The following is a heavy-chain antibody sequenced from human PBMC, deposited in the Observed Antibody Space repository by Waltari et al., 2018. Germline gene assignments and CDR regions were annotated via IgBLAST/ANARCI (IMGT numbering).Heavy chain of an antibody. CDR2: INHRGST. Sequence: QVQLQQWGAGLLKPSETLSLTCAVYGGSFSGYYWSWIRQPPGEGVEGIGEINHRGSTNYNPALKNRVTISVDTSKNQFSLKLSSVTAADTAVYYCAGEGYYGSGSYDAPFDYWGQGTLVTVSS. CDR1: GGSFSGYY. D-gene: IGHD3-10*01. V-gene: IGHV4-34*01. J-gene: IGHJ4*02. CDR3: AGEGYYGSGSYDAPFDY.